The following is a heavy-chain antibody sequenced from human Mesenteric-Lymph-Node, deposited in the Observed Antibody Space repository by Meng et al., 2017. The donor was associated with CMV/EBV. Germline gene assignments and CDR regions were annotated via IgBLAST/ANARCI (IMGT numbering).Heavy chain of an antibody. D-gene: IGHD1-26*01. CDR1: VSSNSAA. CDR2: TYYRSKWYN. J-gene: IGHJ4*02. Sequence: VSSNSAAWNWIRQSPSRGLEWLGRTYYRSKWYNDYAVSVKSRITINPDTSKNQFSLSLGSVTAADTAVYYCAREPQAGIGGAAFDYWGQGALVTVSS. V-gene: IGHV6-1*01. CDR3: AREPQAGIGGAAFDY.